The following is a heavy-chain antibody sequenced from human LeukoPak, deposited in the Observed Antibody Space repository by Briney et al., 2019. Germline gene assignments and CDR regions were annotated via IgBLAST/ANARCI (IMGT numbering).Heavy chain of an antibody. CDR1: RGSISSHY. V-gene: IGHV4-59*11. CDR3: ACLTTADAFDI. D-gene: IGHD3-22*01. CDR2: IYDSGST. J-gene: IGHJ3*02. Sequence: PSGTLSLTCTVSRGSISSHYWSWIRQPAGKGLELIGYIYDSGSTNYNPSLKSRVTISVDTSKNQFSLKLSSVTAADTAVYYCACLTTADAFDIWGQGTMVTVSS.